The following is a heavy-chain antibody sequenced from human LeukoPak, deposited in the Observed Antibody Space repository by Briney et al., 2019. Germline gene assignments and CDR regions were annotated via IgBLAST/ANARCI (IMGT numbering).Heavy chain of an antibody. J-gene: IGHJ4*02. V-gene: IGHV4-39*01. CDR2: ISYTGTA. CDR3: ARMCSSGDCDSAGAAF. CDR1: GDSFSNTVYY. Sequence: NPSETLSLTCSVSGDSFSNTVYYWDWIRQPPGKGLEWIATISYTGTAYYNPSLRSRVTISVDTSKNQFSLKLSSVTAADTATYYCARMCSSGDCDSAGAAFWGQGILVPASS. D-gene: IGHD2-15*01.